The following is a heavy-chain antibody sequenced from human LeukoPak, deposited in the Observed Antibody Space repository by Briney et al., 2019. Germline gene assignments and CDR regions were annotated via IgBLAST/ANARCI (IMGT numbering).Heavy chain of an antibody. CDR3: ARGGGGYSYGYVSDAFDI. V-gene: IGHV1-69*06. Sequence: GASVKVSCKASGGTFSSYAISWVRQAPGQGLEWMGGIIPIFGTANYAQKFQGRVTITADKSTSTAYMELSSLRSDDTAVYYCARGGGGYSYGYVSDAFDIWGQGTMVTVSS. CDR1: GGTFSSYA. J-gene: IGHJ3*02. D-gene: IGHD5-18*01. CDR2: IIPIFGTA.